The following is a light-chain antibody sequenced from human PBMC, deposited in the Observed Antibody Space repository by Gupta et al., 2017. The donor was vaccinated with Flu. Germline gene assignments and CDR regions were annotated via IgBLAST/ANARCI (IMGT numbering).Light chain of an antibody. CDR3: LQDYNSPRT. CDR1: HDIRNY. J-gene: IGKJ2*01. V-gene: IGKV1-6*01. CDR2: GAS. Sequence: GDRVTIAFLSSHDIRNYLGWYQQKPGKAPKLLIFGASNLQVGVPTRFSGRGSGTEFTLTISSLQPEDCATYYCLQDYNSPRTFGQGTKLEIK.